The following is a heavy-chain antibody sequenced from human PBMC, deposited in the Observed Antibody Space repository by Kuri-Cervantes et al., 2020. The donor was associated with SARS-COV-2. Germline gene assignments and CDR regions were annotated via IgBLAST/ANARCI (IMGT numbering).Heavy chain of an antibody. J-gene: IGHJ3*02. CDR2: ISAYNGNT. CDR1: GYTFTSYG. D-gene: IGHD1-26*01. V-gene: IGHV1-18*01. Sequence: ASVKVSCKAPGYTFTSYGISWVRQAPGQGLEWMGWISAYNGNTNYAQKLQGRVTMTTDTSTSTAYMELRSLRSDDTAVYYCARGEGAAPDLDAFDIWGQGTMVTVSS. CDR3: ARGEGAAPDLDAFDI.